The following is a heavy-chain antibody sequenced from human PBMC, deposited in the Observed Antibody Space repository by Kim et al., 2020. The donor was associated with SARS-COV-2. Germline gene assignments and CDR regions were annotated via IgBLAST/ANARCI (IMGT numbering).Heavy chain of an antibody. CDR3: ARGPNYSPFDY. J-gene: IGHJ4*01. D-gene: IGHD4-4*01. CDR2: IIGSGTTI. Sequence: GGSLRLSCAASGFTFSSYEMNWVRQAPGKGPEWVSYIIGSGTTIYYADSVRGRFTISRDNDKNSLYLQMNSLRAEDTAVYYCARGPNYSPFDYWGNGTLV. CDR1: GFTFSSYE. V-gene: IGHV3-48*03.